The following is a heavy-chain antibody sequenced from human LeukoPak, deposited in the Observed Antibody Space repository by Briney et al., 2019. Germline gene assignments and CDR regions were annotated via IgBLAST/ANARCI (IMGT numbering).Heavy chain of an antibody. CDR2: INPNSGGT. J-gene: IGHJ4*02. CDR3: ARVYYDSSGYYLVDY. D-gene: IGHD3-22*01. V-gene: IGHV1-2*02. Sequence: ASVKVSCKASGYTFTGYYMHWVRQAPGQGLEWMGWINPNSGGTNYAQKFQGRVTMTRDTSISTAYMELSRLRSDDTAVYYCARVYYDSSGYYLVDYWDQGTLVTVSS. CDR1: GYTFTGYY.